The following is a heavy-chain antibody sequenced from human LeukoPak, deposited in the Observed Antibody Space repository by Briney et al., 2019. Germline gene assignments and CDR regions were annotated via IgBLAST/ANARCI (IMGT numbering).Heavy chain of an antibody. CDR1: GFTFDDYA. J-gene: IGHJ6*03. CDR3: AMSGHIAAGVWNYYYYYMDV. CDR2: ISWNSGSI. Sequence: GGSLRLSCAASGFTFDDYAMHWVRQAPGKGLEWVSGISWNSGSIGYADSVKGRFTISRDNAKNSLYLQMNSLRAEDTAVYYCAMSGHIAAGVWNYYYYYMDVWGKGTTVTVSS. V-gene: IGHV3-9*01. D-gene: IGHD6-13*01.